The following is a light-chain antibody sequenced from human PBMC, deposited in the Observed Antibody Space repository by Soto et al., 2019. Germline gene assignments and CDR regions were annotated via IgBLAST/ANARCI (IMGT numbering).Light chain of an antibody. CDR2: DAS. V-gene: IGKV1-5*01. Sequence: IHMTHSPSTLSASVLDRVTITFLASQSVRSWLAWYQQKPGRAPKFLIYDASSLESGVPSRFSGSGSGTEFTLTISNLQPDDFATYYCQQYDNYPLTFGGGTKVDIK. J-gene: IGKJ4*01. CDR3: QQYDNYPLT. CDR1: QSVRSW.